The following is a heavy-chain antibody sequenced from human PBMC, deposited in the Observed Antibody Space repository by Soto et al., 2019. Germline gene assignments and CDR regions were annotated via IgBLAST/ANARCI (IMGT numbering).Heavy chain of an antibody. J-gene: IGHJ6*02. CDR2: IFWDDDN. CDR1: GFSLSTSGVG. Sequence: QITLKESGPTLVKPTQTLTLTCTFSGFSLSTSGVGVGWIRQTPGKALEWLALIFWDDDNRYSPSLKSRLTITKDTSKDQVVLTMTNMDPVDAATYSCTRHGYYSYGMDVWGQGTTVTVSS. CDR3: TRHGYYSYGMDV. V-gene: IGHV2-5*02.